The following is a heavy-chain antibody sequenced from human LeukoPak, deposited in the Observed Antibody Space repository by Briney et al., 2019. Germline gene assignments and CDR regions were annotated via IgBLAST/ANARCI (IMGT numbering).Heavy chain of an antibody. CDR3: AREGLVPAALNGMDV. D-gene: IGHD2-2*01. CDR2: MNPNSGNT. J-gene: IGHJ6*02. Sequence: ASVKVSCKASGYSFTTYDINWVRQATGQGLEWMGWMNPNSGNTGYAQRFQGRVTITADESTSTAYMELSSLRSEDTAVYYCAREGLVPAALNGMDVWGQGTTVTVSS. CDR1: GYSFTTYD. V-gene: IGHV1-8*01.